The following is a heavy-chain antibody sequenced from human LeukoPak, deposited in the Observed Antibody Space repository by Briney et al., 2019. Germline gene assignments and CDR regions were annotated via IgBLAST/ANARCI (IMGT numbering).Heavy chain of an antibody. V-gene: IGHV3-30*02. Sequence: GGSLRLSCAASGFTFSNYGMHWVRQAPGKGLEWVAFIRYDGSNRHYADSVKGRFTISRDNSKNTLCLQMDSLRAEDTAVYYCAKASTVGYYFYYMDVWGKGTTVTISS. D-gene: IGHD4-23*01. CDR1: GFTFSNYG. CDR2: IRYDGSNR. CDR3: AKASTVGYYFYYMDV. J-gene: IGHJ6*03.